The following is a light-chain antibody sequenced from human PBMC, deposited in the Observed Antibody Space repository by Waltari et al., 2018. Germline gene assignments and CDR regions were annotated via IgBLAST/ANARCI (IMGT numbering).Light chain of an antibody. CDR3: AAWDDTLTGPVV. CDR2: RNN. CDR1: SPHIASLY. J-gene: IGLJ2*01. Sequence: QSVLTQPPSASGTPGQRVSIPCSGTSPHIASLYIYCSQQLPGTTPKLLIYRNNQRPSGGPDRFSGSKSGTSASLAISGLRSDDEADYYCAAWDDTLTGPVVFGGGTKLTVL. V-gene: IGLV1-47*01.